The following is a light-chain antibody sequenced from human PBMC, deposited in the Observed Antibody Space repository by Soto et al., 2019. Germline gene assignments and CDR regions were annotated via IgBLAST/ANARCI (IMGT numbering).Light chain of an antibody. Sequence: DIVMTQTPLSSPVTLGQPASISCRSSQNLVGSDGNSYLSWLQQRPGQPPRLLIYKVSHRFSGVXDXXSGRGAGTAFTLKISRVEADDVGVYYCMQTSQFPRTFGQGTKVEIK. CDR3: MQTSQFPRT. J-gene: IGKJ1*01. CDR2: KVS. CDR1: QNLVGSDGNSY. V-gene: IGKV2-24*01.